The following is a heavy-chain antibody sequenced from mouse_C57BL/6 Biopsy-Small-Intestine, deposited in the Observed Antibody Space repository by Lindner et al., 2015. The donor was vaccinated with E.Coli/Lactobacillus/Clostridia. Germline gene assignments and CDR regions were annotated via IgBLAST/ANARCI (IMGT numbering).Heavy chain of an antibody. CDR3: ARSEGQLNYAMDY. CDR1: GYTFTSHW. V-gene: IGHV1-56*01. CDR2: IFPGSGNS. J-gene: IGHJ4*01. D-gene: IGHD3-2*02. Sequence: VQLQESGPELVRPGASVKISCKAPGYTFTSHWMQWVRQRPGQGLEWIGEIFPGSGNSFYNEKFVGKATLTADTSSTTAYMQLSSLTSEDSAVYFCARSEGQLNYAMDYWGQGTSVTVSS.